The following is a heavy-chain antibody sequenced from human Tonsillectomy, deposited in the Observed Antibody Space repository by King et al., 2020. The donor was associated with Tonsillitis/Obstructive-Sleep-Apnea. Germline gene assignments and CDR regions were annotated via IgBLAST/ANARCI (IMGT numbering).Heavy chain of an antibody. D-gene: IGHD4-17*01. CDR1: GFRFSDYY. CDR3: LYCDEIKPY. Sequence: VQLVESGGGLVKPGGSLRLSCAASGFRFSDYYMIWIRQAPGKGLEWISYISSGTIYTKYADSVRGRFTISRDNAKSSLYLQMNSLRGEDTAIYYCLYCDEIKPYWGQGTLVTVSS. V-gene: IGHV3-11*05. J-gene: IGHJ4*02. CDR2: ISSGTIYT.